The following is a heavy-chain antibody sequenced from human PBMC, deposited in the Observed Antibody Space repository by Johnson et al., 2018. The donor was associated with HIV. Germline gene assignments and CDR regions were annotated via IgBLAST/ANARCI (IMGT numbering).Heavy chain of an antibody. CDR3: ARAHLIFPKNAFDI. CDR2: ISYDGSNK. CDR1: GFTFSSYA. D-gene: IGHD3-3*02. Sequence: QVQLVESGGGVVQPGRSLRLSCAASGFTFSSYAMHWVRQAPGKWLEWVAVISYDGSNKYYADSVKGRFTISRDNSKNTLYLQMNSLRVEDTAVYFCARAHLIFPKNAFDIWGQGTMVTVSA. V-gene: IGHV3-30*04. J-gene: IGHJ3*02.